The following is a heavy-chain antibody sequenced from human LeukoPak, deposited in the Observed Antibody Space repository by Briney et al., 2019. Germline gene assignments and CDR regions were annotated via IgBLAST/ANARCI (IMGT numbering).Heavy chain of an antibody. D-gene: IGHD6-19*01. CDR2: ISVSGGST. V-gene: IGHV3-23*01. CDR1: GFTFSSYA. CDR3: AKAVGQWLVEFDY. Sequence: GGSLRLSCAASGFTFSSYAMSWVRQAPGKGLECVSAISVSGGSTYYADSVKGRFTISRDNSKNTLYLQMNSLRAEDTAVCYCAKAVGQWLVEFDYWGQGTLVTVSS. J-gene: IGHJ4*02.